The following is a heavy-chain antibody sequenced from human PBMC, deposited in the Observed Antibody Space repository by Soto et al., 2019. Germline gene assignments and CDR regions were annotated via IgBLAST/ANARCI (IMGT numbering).Heavy chain of an antibody. D-gene: IGHD4-4*01. Sequence: SETLCLTCSGSGGSIRRSGHFGGWIRHAPGKRLEWIGSIYYSGSTYYNPSLKSRVTVSVDTTKNQFSLKLTSVTAADTAVYFCARHPSNFWFDPWGQGTLVTVS. CDR3: ARHPSNFWFDP. J-gene: IGHJ5*02. V-gene: IGHV4-39*01. CDR1: GGSIRRSGHF. CDR2: IYYSGST.